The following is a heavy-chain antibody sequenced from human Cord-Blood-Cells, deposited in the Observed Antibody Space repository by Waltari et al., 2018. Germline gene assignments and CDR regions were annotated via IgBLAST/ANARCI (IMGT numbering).Heavy chain of an antibody. V-gene: IGHV3-53*04. Sequence: EVQLVESGGGLVQPGGSLRLSCAASGFTVSSNYMSWVSQAPGKGRGWVSVIYSGGSTYHADSVKGRFTISRQNSKNTLYLQMNSLRAEDTAVYYCARVKGVADACDIWGQGTMVTVSS. J-gene: IGHJ3*02. CDR3: ARVKGVADACDI. CDR1: GFTVSSNY. CDR2: IYSGGST. D-gene: IGHD3-3*01.